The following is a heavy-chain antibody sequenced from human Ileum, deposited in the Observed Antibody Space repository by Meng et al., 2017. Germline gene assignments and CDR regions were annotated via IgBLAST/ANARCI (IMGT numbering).Heavy chain of an antibody. Sequence: QVQRQESGPGLVKPAGTRSRTCAVSGGSISNGKWWSWVRQPPGKGLEWIGEISQSGTTNYYPSLNSRVSISLDKANNHLSLTLTSVTAADTAVYYCATYGSGFTPPLDPWGQGILVTVSS. CDR1: GGSISNGKW. CDR2: ISQSGTT. D-gene: IGHD3-10*01. CDR3: ATYGSGFTPPLDP. V-gene: IGHV4-4*02. J-gene: IGHJ5*02.